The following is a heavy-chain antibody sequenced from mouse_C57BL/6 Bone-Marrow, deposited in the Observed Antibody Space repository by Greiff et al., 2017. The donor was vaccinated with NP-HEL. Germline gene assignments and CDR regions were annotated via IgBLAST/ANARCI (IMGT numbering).Heavy chain of an antibody. Sequence: LVESGGGLVQPGGSMKLSCAASGFTFSDAWMDWVRQSPEKGLEWVAEIRNKANNHATYYAESVKGRFTISRDDSKSSVYLQMNSLRAEDTGIYYCTRVTTVVGNFDYWGQGTTLTVSS. D-gene: IGHD1-1*01. CDR2: IRNKANNHAT. V-gene: IGHV6-6*01. CDR1: GFTFSDAW. CDR3: TRVTTVVGNFDY. J-gene: IGHJ2*01.